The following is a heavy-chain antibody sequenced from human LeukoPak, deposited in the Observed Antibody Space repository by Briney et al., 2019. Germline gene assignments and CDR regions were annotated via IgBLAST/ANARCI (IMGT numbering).Heavy chain of an antibody. D-gene: IGHD1-1*01. CDR3: ARGDDFSGDH. CDR1: GFTFSKFW. CDR2: IHPEGNEK. V-gene: IGHV3-7*04. J-gene: IGHJ4*02. Sequence: GGSLRLSCLVSGFTFSKFWMSWVRQAPGRGLEWVANIHPEGNEKYHVESVKGRFTISRDNAKNLLFLQMNGLRVKDTAVYYCARGDDFSGDHWGQGTLVTLPS.